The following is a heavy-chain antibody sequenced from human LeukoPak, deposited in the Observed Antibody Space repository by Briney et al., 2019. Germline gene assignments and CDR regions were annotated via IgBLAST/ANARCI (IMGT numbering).Heavy chain of an antibody. D-gene: IGHD6-13*01. V-gene: IGHV3-33*01. J-gene: IGHJ6*02. Sequence: GRSLRLSCAASGFTFSSYGMYWVRQAPGKGLEWVAVIWYDGSNKYYADSVKGRFTISRDNSRNTLYLQMNSLRAEDTAVYYCARDGRPGYSSSWYEYYYYGMDVWGQGTTVTVSS. CDR1: GFTFSSYG. CDR2: IWYDGSNK. CDR3: ARDGRPGYSSSWYEYYYYGMDV.